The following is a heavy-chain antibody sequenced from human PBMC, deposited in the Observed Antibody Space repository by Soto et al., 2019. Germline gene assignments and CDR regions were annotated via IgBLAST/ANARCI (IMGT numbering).Heavy chain of an antibody. CDR1: GDSVSSNSAG. D-gene: IGHD1-26*01. Sequence: SQTLSLTCAITGDSVSSNSAGWSWVRQSPSRGLEWLGRTYYRSKWYYEYAVSVRGRITINPDTSKNQYSLQLYSVTPEDTAVYFCARGEQYSGRIFDYWGQGTLVTAPQ. J-gene: IGHJ4*01. CDR3: ARGEQYSGRIFDY. CDR2: TYYRSKWYY. V-gene: IGHV6-1*01.